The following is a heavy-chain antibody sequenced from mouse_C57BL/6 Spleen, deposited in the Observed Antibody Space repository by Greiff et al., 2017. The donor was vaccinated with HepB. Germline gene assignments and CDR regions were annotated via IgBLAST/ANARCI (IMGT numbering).Heavy chain of an antibody. V-gene: IGHV5-4*01. CDR3: ARDRQDFYDGYYLFAY. CDR2: ISDGGSYT. Sequence: EVKLVESGGGLVKPGGSLKLSCAASGFTFSSYAMSWVRQTPEKRLEWVATISDGGSYTYYPDNVKGRFTISRDNAKNNLYLQMSHLKSEDTAMYYCARDRQDFYDGYYLFAYWGQGTLVTVSA. CDR1: GFTFSSYA. J-gene: IGHJ3*01. D-gene: IGHD2-3*01.